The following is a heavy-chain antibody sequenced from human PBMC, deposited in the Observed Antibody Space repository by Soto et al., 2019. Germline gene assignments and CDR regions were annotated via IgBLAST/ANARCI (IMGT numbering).Heavy chain of an antibody. CDR1: GFTFSSYA. V-gene: IGHV3-23*01. Sequence: RRLSCAASGFTFSSYAMSWVRQAPGKGLEWVSAISGSGGSTYYADSVKGRFTISRDNSKNTLYLQMNSLRAEDTAVYYCARDTYYYDSSGYPYWGQGTLVTVSS. J-gene: IGHJ4*02. CDR3: ARDTYYYDSSGYPY. D-gene: IGHD3-22*01. CDR2: ISGSGGST.